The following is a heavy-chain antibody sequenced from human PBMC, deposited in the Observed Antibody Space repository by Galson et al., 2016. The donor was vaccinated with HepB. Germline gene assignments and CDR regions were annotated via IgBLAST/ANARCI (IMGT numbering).Heavy chain of an antibody. CDR1: SGSFSIYY. D-gene: IGHD3-3*01. CDR2: INHSGST. V-gene: IGHV4-34*01. J-gene: IGHJ2*01. CDR3: ARGIFDRWYFDL. Sequence: SETLSLTCAVYSGSFSIYYWSWIRQPPGKGLEWIGEINHSGSTDYNPSLKSRVTISVDTSKKQFSLNLTSVTAADTAVYYCARGIFDRWYFDLWARGTLVTVSS.